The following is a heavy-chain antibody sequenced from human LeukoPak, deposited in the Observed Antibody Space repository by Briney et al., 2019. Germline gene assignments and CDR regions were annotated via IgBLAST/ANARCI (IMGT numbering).Heavy chain of an antibody. CDR3: ARGWLAETTVVTPYNY. D-gene: IGHD4-23*01. Sequence: GASVKVSCKASGYTFTGYYIHWVRQAPGQGLEWMGRINCNGGGTSYAQKFQGRVTMTRDTSISTAYMELDRLTSDDTAVYYCARGWLAETTVVTPYNYWGQGTLVTVSS. CDR2: INCNGGGT. CDR1: GYTFTGYY. J-gene: IGHJ4*02. V-gene: IGHV1-2*06.